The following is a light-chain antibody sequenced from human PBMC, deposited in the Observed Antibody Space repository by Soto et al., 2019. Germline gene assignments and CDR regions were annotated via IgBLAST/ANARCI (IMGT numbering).Light chain of an antibody. J-gene: IGLJ1*01. V-gene: IGLV2-11*01. Sequence: QSALAQPRSVSGSPGQSVTISCTGTSSDVGGYNYVSWYQQHPGKAPKLMIYDVNKRPSGVPDRFSGSKSGNTASLTISGLRAEDEADYYCGSYAGSYTLVFGTGTKVTV. CDR3: GSYAGSYTLV. CDR1: SSDVGGYNY. CDR2: DVN.